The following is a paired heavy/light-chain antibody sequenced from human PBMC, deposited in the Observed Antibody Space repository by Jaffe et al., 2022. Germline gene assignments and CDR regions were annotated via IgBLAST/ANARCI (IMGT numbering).Light chain of an antibody. CDR2: EVS. J-gene: IGLJ1*01. Sequence: QSALTQPPSASGSPGQSVTISCTGTSSDVGGYNYVSWYQQHPGKAPKLMIYEVSKRPSGVPDRFSGSKSGNTASLTVSGLQAEDEADYYCSSYAGSNNLFVFGTGTKVTVV. V-gene: IGLV2-8*01. CDR3: SSYAGSNNLFV. CDR1: SSDVGGYNY.
Heavy chain of an antibody. V-gene: IGHV4-39*01. CDR1: GGSISSSDSC. Sequence: QLQLQESGPGLVKPSETLSLTCTVSGGSISSSDSCWGWIRQPPGKGLEWIGSRCYGGSTYYSPSLKSRVTVAGDTSKNQFSLKVNSVTAADTALFYCARHRGSSALTTPRAFDIWGQGTPVTVSS. J-gene: IGHJ3*02. CDR3: ARHRGSSALTTPRAFDI. CDR2: RCYGGST. D-gene: IGHD4-4*01.